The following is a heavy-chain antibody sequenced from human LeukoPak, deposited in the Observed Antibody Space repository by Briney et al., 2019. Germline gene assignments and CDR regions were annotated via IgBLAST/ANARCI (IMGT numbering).Heavy chain of an antibody. V-gene: IGHV4-34*01. Sequence: SETLSLTCAVYGGSFSGYYWSWIRQPPGKGLEWIGEINHSGSTNYNPSLKSRATISVDTSKNQFSLKLSSVTAADTAVYYCARGLRYSYGYYSFDPWGQGTLVTVSS. CDR1: GGSFSGYY. CDR3: ARGLRYSYGYYSFDP. J-gene: IGHJ5*02. D-gene: IGHD5-18*01. CDR2: INHSGST.